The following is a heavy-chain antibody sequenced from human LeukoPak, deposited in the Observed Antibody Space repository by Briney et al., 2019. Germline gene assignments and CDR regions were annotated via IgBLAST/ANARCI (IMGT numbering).Heavy chain of an antibody. V-gene: IGHV4-4*07. Sequence: SETLSLTCTVSGGSMNSYYWSWIRQPAGKGLEWIGRIYTSGSTNYNPSLKSRVTISVDTSKNQFSLKLSSVTAADTAVYYCARAVGSGSFQTYYHYMDVWGKGATVTISS. CDR1: GGSMNSYY. CDR3: ARAVGSGSFQTYYHYMDV. J-gene: IGHJ6*03. CDR2: IYTSGST. D-gene: IGHD3-10*01.